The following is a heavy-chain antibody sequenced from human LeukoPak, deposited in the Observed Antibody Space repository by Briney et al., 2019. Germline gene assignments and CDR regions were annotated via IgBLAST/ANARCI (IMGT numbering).Heavy chain of an antibody. CDR3: ARHEYSSSSEGFDY. V-gene: IGHV4-59*08. CDR1: GGSIYSYY. J-gene: IGHJ4*02. CDR2: IYYSGST. D-gene: IGHD6-6*01. Sequence: SETLSLTCTVSGGSIYSYYWSWIRQPPGKGLEWIGYIYYSGSTNYNPSLKSRVTISVDMSKSHFSLKLSSVTAPDTAVYYCARHEYSSSSEGFDYWGQGTLVSVSS.